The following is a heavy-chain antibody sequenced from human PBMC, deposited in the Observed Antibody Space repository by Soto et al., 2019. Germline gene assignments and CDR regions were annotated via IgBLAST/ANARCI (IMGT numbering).Heavy chain of an antibody. V-gene: IGHV5-51*01. J-gene: IGHJ6*02. CDR3: ARTRSFTLGFYYDGMDV. CDR1: GYSFASYW. D-gene: IGHD6-6*01. CDR2: IYPGDSDT. Sequence: PGESLKISCQGSGYSFASYWIGWVRQMPGKDLEWMGIIYPGDSDTRYSPSFQGQVTISADKSPRTAYLQWTSLKASDTALYYCARTRSFTLGFYYDGMDVWGQGTTVTVS.